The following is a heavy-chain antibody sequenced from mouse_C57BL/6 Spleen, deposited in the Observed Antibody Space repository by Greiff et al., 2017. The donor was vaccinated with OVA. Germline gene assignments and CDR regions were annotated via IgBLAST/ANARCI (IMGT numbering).Heavy chain of an antibody. D-gene: IGHD6-2*01. J-gene: IGHJ2*01. CDR1: GYTFTSYW. CDR3: ARNYVVSYYFDY. Sequence: QVQLQQPGAELVKPGASVKLSCKASGYTFTSYWMHWVKQRPGQGLEWIGMIHPNSGSTNYNEKFTSKATLTVDKSSSTAYMQLSSLTSEDSAVYYCARNYVVSYYFDYWGQGTTLTVSS. V-gene: IGHV1-64*01. CDR2: IHPNSGST.